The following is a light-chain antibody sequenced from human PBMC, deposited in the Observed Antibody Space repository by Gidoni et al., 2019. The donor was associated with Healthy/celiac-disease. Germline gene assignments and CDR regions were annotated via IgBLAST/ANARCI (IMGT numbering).Light chain of an antibody. CDR1: QSVSSSY. J-gene: IGKJ5*01. CDR2: GAS. CDR3: QQYGSSPRT. V-gene: IGKV3-20*01. Sequence: EIVLTQSPGTMSLSPGDRATLSCRASQSVSSSYLAWYQQKPGQAPRLLIYGASSRATGIPDRFSGSGPGTDFTLTISRLEPEDFAVYYCQQYGSSPRTFGQGTRLEIK.